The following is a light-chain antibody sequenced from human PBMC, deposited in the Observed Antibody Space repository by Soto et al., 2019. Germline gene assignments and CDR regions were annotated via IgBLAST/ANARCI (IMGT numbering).Light chain of an antibody. CDR1: QTINNL. V-gene: IGKV1-5*01. CDR2: DAS. J-gene: IGKJ2*01. Sequence: DIQMTQSPSTLSASIGDTVTISCRTSQTINNLLAWYQKKPGQAPEPLIFDASTVNPGVPSRFSGSGSGTDFTLTIRDLQPDDFATYYCQQYDNLGFGQGTKLEIK. CDR3: QQYDNLG.